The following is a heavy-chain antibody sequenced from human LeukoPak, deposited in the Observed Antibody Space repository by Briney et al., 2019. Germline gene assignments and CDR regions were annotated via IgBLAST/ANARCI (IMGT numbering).Heavy chain of an antibody. J-gene: IGHJ4*02. CDR3: IADTAGDLAF. D-gene: IGHD3-16*01. V-gene: IGHV3-9*01. Sequence: GGSLRLSCATFGFTFNNYALHWVRQAPGKGLEWVSGILSNSAAMGYGDSVKGRFTISGDAATNSLYLQMNSLKIEDTALYYCIADTAGDLAFWGQGTLVIVSS. CDR1: GFTFNNYA. CDR2: ILSNSAAM.